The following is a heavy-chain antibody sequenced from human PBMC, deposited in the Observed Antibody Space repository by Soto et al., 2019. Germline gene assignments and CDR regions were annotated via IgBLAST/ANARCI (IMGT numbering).Heavy chain of an antibody. V-gene: IGHV1-69*01. Sequence: QVQLVQSGDEVKKPGSSVKVSCKAPGGTFSTYAISWVRQAPGQGLEWMGGVIPIFGTPKYAQEFQGRVTWTVDESTSTGYMELRSLRSEATAVYYCARSQGGSSSLDIYYYCYYGMDVWGQGTTVTVSS. D-gene: IGHD2-15*01. CDR3: ARSQGGSSSLDIYYYCYYGMDV. CDR1: GGTFSTYA. J-gene: IGHJ6*02. CDR2: VIPIFGTP.